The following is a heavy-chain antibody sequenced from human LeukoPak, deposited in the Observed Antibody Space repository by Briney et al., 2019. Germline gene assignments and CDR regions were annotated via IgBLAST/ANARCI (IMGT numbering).Heavy chain of an antibody. CDR1: GYAFTSYD. CDR2: MNPNSGNT. Sequence: ASVKVSCKASGYAFTSYDINWVRQATGQGLEWMGWMNPNSGNTGYAQKFQGRVTMTRNTSISTAYMELSSLRSEDTAVYYCARLTRFYYYYYYGMDVWGQGTTVTVSS. V-gene: IGHV1-8*01. J-gene: IGHJ6*02. CDR3: ARLTRFYYYYYYGMDV. D-gene: IGHD3-3*01.